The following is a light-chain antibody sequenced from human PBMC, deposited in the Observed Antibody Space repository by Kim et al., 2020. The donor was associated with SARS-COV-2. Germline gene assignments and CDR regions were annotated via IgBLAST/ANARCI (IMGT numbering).Light chain of an antibody. CDR1: KLGDKY. CDR2: QDS. Sequence: SVSPRQTASITCSGDKLGDKYACWYQQKPGQSPVLVIYQDSKRPSGIPERFSGSNSGNTATLTISGTQAMDEADYYCQAWDSSTVLFGGGTKLTVL. J-gene: IGLJ2*01. CDR3: QAWDSSTVL. V-gene: IGLV3-1*01.